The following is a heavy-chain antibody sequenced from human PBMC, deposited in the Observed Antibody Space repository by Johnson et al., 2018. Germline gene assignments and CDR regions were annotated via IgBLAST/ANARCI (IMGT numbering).Heavy chain of an antibody. CDR3: ARSAGPGYYFYGLDV. J-gene: IGHJ6*02. CDR1: GGSIDRYY. Sequence: QVQLQESGPGLVKASETLSLTCSVSGGSIDRYYWNWIRQSPRRGLEWIGSVFHSGTTSFNPSLRGRFTMSVDTSKNEFSLKLTSVTVADTAIYYCARSAGPGYYFYGLDVWGQGTTVAVSS. V-gene: IGHV4-59*01. CDR2: VFHSGTT. D-gene: IGHD3-10*01.